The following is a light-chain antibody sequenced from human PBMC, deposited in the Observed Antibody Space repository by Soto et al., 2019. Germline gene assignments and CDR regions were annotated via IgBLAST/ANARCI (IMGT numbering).Light chain of an antibody. CDR3: AAWDSGLSAVV. CDR1: TSNIRNTY. J-gene: IGLJ3*02. V-gene: IGLV1-51*01. Sequence: QSVLTQPPSVSAAPGQKVAISCSGSTSNIRNTYVSWYQQLPEKAPKLLIYDTDKRPSGIPDRFSGSKSGTSATLGITGLQTGDEAEYYCAAWDSGLSAVVFGGGTKLTVL. CDR2: DTD.